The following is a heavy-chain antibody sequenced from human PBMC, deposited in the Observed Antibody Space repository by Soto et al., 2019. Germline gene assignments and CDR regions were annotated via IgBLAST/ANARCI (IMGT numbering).Heavy chain of an antibody. V-gene: IGHV3-53*01. CDR1: GFIVSGDA. D-gene: IGHD6-6*01. CDR3: ARETLRASYYFAS. J-gene: IGHJ4*02. Sequence: EVRLVESGGGLIQPGGSLRLSCAVSGFIVSGDALTWVRQPPGKGLEWISLLFTGGATYYADSVKGRFTISRDDSTNTLYLQMNSLRVEDTAVYYCARETLRASYYFASWGQGTLVTVSS. CDR2: LFTGGAT.